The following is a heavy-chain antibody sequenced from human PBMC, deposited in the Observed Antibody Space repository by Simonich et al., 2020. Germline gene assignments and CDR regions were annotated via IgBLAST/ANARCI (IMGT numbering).Heavy chain of an antibody. CDR1: GFTFSSYN. Sequence: EVQLVESGGGLVQPGGSLRLSCAASGFTFSSYNINWVRQAPGKGLGWVSYMSSSRSTSYYADSLKGRVTISRDNAKTSLYLQMNSLRAEDTAVYYCARDSSYYAFDIWGQGTMVTVSS. J-gene: IGHJ3*02. CDR2: MSSSRSTS. V-gene: IGHV3-48*01. D-gene: IGHD5-12*01. CDR3: ARDSSYYAFDI.